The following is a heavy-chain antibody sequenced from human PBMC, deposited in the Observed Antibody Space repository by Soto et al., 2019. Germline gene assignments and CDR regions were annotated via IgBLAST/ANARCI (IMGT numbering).Heavy chain of an antibody. J-gene: IGHJ6*02. D-gene: IGHD2-15*01. CDR2: ISYDGSKK. Sequence: QVQLVESGGGVVQPGRSLRLSCAASGFTFDNYGLHWVRQAPGKGLEWVAVISYDGSKKFYADSVTGRFTISRDNSKHTLYLQMNTLRVEDTAVYYCAKDLDVVVVVTATRGLDVWGQGTSVTVSS. CDR1: GFTFDNYG. V-gene: IGHV3-30*18. CDR3: AKDLDVVVVVTATRGLDV.